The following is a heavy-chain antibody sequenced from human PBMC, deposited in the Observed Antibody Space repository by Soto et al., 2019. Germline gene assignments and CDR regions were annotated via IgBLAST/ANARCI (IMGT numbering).Heavy chain of an antibody. D-gene: IGHD2-2*01. J-gene: IGHJ4*02. V-gene: IGHV1-3*01. CDR2: INAGNGNT. CDR3: ARSVPATAPGFRLIDY. Sequence: EASVKVSCKASGYTFTSYAMHWVRQAPGQRLEWMGWINAGNGNTKYSQKFQGRVTITRDTSASTAYMELSSLRSEDTAVYYCARSVPATAPGFRLIDYWGQGTLVTVSS. CDR1: GYTFTSYA.